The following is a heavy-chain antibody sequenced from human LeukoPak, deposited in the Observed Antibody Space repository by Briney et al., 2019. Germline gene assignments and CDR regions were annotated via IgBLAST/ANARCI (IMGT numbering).Heavy chain of an antibody. V-gene: IGHV3-21*01. CDR3: ARVRTAYYPDC. Sequence: PGGSLRLSCVASGFTFDTYTMNWVRQAPGKGLEWVSSISSKSGYIHYADSVKGRFIISRDNAKNSLSLQMSGHRAEDTAVYYCARVRTAYYPDCWGQGTLVSVPS. CDR2: ISSKSGYI. J-gene: IGHJ4*02. D-gene: IGHD3/OR15-3a*01. CDR1: GFTFDTYT.